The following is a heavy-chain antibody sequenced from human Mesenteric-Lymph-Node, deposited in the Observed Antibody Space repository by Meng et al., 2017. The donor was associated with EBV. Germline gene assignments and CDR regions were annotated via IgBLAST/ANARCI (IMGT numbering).Heavy chain of an antibody. J-gene: IGHJ4*02. CDR1: GFTFRNYY. Sequence: QVQWLASGVVLVKPGGFLRPSCAASGFTFRNYYMSWIRQAPGKGLEWVSYISNSGNTILYADSVKGRFTISRDNAKNSLYLQMNSLRAEDTAVYYCALEGITGRFDYWGQGTLVTVSS. D-gene: IGHD1-20*01. CDR3: ALEGITGRFDY. CDR2: ISNSGNTI. V-gene: IGHV3-11*01.